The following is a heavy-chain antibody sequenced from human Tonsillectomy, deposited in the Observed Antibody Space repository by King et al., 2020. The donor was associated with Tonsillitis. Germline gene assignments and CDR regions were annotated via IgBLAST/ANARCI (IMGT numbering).Heavy chain of an antibody. Sequence: TLKESGPALVKPAQTLTLTCTFSGFSLSTSGMRVSWIRQPPGKALEWLARIDWDDDKFYSTSLKTRLTISKDTSKNQVVLTMTNMDPVDTATYYCARIVGSGWPRIDYWGQGTLVTVSS. J-gene: IGHJ4*02. CDR3: ARIVGSGWPRIDY. CDR1: GFSLSTSGMR. D-gene: IGHD6-19*01. V-gene: IGHV2-70*04. CDR2: IDWDDDK.